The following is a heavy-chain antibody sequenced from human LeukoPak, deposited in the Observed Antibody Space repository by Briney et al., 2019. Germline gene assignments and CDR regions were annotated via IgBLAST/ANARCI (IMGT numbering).Heavy chain of an antibody. D-gene: IGHD2-8*02. V-gene: IGHV4-34*01. CDR1: GGSFSGYY. Sequence: SETLSLTCAVYGGSFSGYYWSWIRQPPGKGLEWIGEINHSGSTNYNPSLKSRVTISVDTSKNQFSLKLSSVTAEDTAVYYCARDMFEWGMLYYYYGMDVWGQGTTVTVSS. CDR3: ARDMFEWGMLYYYYGMDV. CDR2: INHSGST. J-gene: IGHJ6*02.